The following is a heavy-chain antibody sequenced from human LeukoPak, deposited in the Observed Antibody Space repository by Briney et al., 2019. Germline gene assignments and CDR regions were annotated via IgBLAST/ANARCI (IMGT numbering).Heavy chain of an antibody. D-gene: IGHD3-16*02. J-gene: IGHJ4*02. CDR1: GGTFSSYA. Sequence: SVKVSCKASGGTFSSYAISWVRQAPGQGLEWMGGIIPIFGTANYAQKFQGRVTITADESTSTAYMELSSLRSEDTAVYYCARQYYDYVWGSYRYFYFDYWGQGTLVTVSS. CDR3: ARQYYDYVWGSYRYFYFDY. V-gene: IGHV1-69*13. CDR2: IIPIFGTA.